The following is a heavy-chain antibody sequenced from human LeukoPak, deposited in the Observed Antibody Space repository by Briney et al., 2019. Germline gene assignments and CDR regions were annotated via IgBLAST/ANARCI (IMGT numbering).Heavy chain of an antibody. CDR2: INHSGST. Sequence: SETLSLTCAVYGGSFSGYYWSWIRQPPGKGLEWIGEINHSGSTNYNPSLKSRVTISVDTSKNQFSLKLSSVTAADTAVYYCARDRAPWGVGLLRAEYFQHWGQGTLVTVSS. J-gene: IGHJ1*01. CDR1: GGSFSGYY. CDR3: ARDRAPWGVGLLRAEYFQH. V-gene: IGHV4-34*01. D-gene: IGHD1-26*01.